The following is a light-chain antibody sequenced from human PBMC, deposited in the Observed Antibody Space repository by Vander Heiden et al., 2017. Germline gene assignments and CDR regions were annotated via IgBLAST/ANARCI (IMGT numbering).Light chain of an antibody. CDR3: QQYTSYPYT. Sequence: DLQMTPSPSTLSASVGDRVTITCRASQSISSWLAWYQQKPGKAPKLLIYKASSLESGVPSRCSGSGSGTEFTLTISILQPDDFATYYCQQYTSYPYTFGYETKLGIK. J-gene: IGKJ2*01. CDR1: QSISSW. V-gene: IGKV1-5*03. CDR2: KAS.